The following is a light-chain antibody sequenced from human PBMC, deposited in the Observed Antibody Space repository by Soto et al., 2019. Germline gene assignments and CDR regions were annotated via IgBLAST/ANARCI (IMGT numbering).Light chain of an antibody. CDR3: HQYNTWPLT. Sequence: EIVLTQSPDTLSVSPGERATLSCRASQSISTTLAWYQQKSGRPPRLLIYYASTRATGVPARFSGSGSGTEFTLTISSLQSEDFAVYYCHQYNTWPLTFGGGTTVEIK. J-gene: IGKJ4*01. V-gene: IGKV3D-15*01. CDR2: YAS. CDR1: QSISTT.